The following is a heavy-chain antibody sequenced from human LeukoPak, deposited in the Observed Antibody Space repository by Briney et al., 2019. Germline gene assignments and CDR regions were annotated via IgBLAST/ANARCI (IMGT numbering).Heavy chain of an antibody. D-gene: IGHD7-27*01. J-gene: IGHJ6*02. CDR3: ATYKNWVAGDV. Sequence: GGSLRLSCSASGFTFKDYWMGWVRQAPGNGPEWVANINKEGNEEDFVDSVKGRFTVSRDNAKNSLFLQMNSLRVEDTAVYYCATYKNWVAGDVWGQGTTVSVSS. CDR1: GFTFKDYW. CDR2: INKEGNEE. V-gene: IGHV3-7*01.